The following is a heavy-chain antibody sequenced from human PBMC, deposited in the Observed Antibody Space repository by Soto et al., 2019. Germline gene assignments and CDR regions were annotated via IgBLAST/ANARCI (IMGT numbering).Heavy chain of an antibody. Sequence: QVQLVESGGGVVQRGESLRLSCAASGFTFSNYSMNWVRQSPGKGLEWVAVISYDGNRIYYADSVKGRFTISRDNAKNTMFLQMSGLRPEDTAIYYCARGMVVTAKAWFDPWGQGTQVTVSS. CDR2: ISYDGNRI. J-gene: IGHJ5*02. V-gene: IGHV3-30-3*02. CDR1: GFTFSNYS. D-gene: IGHD2-21*02. CDR3: ARGMVVTAKAWFDP.